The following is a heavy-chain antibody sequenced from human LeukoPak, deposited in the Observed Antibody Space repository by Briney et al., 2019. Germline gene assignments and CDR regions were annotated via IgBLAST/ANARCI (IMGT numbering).Heavy chain of an antibody. J-gene: IGHJ4*02. V-gene: IGHV1-69*13. CDR2: IIPIFGTA. CDR1: GGTFSSYA. CDR3: ARDGVVVAATQGFDY. D-gene: IGHD2-15*01. Sequence: ASVKVSCKASGGTFSSYAIRWVRQAPGQGLEWMGGIIPIFGTANYAQKFQGRVTIPADEPTSPASMELSSLRSEDTAVYYCARDGVVVAATQGFDYWGQAALVTLSS.